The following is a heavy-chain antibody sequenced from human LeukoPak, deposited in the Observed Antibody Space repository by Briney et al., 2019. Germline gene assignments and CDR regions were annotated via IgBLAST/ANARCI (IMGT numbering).Heavy chain of an antibody. Sequence: GALRLSCAASGFTFSSYAMSWVRQAPGKGLEWVSSFSGSGGSTYYADSVKGRFTISRDNSKNTLYLQMNSLRAEDTAVYYCAKVLIWTYGSGNYYKGAFDIWGQGTMVTVFS. CDR1: GFTFSSYA. CDR3: AKVLIWTYGSGNYYKGAFDI. V-gene: IGHV3-23*01. J-gene: IGHJ3*02. CDR2: FSGSGGST. D-gene: IGHD3-10*01.